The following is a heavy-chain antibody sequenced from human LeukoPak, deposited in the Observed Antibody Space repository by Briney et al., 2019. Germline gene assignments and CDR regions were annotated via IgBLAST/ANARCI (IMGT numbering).Heavy chain of an antibody. V-gene: IGHV3-74*01. CDR2: INPDGSTT. D-gene: IGHD4-11*01. CDR3: ARTTGYHYHMDV. CDR1: GFAFRNYW. J-gene: IGHJ6*03. Sequence: GGSLRLSCVASGFAFRNYWMYWVRQGPGKGLVWLSRINPDGSTTTYADSVKGRFTISRDNAKNSLFLQMNSLRVEDTAVYYCARTTGYHYHMDVWGNGTTVTIS.